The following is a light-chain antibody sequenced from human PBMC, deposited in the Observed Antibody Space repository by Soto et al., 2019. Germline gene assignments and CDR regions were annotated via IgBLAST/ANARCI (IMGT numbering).Light chain of an antibody. J-gene: IGKJ1*01. CDR1: QSVSSSY. V-gene: IGKV3-20*01. Sequence: EIVLTQSPGTLSLSPGERATLSCRASQSVSSSYLAWYQQKAGQAPRLLIYGASSRATGIPDRFSGSGSGTDFTLTISRLETEDFAVYYCQQYGSSTPTFGQGTKVDIK. CDR3: QQYGSSTPT. CDR2: GAS.